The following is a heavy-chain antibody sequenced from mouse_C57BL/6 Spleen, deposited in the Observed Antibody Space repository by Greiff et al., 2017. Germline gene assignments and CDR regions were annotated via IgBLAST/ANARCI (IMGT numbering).Heavy chain of an antibody. D-gene: IGHD1-1*01. CDR2: ISNGGGST. CDR1: GFTFSDYY. CDR3: ARDTYYYGSSCGYAMDY. Sequence: EVQVVESGGGLVQPGGSLKLSCAASGFTFSDYYMYWVRQTPEKRLEWVAYISNGGGSTYYPDTVKGRFTISRDNAKNTLYLQRSRLKSEDTAMYYCARDTYYYGSSCGYAMDYWGQGTSVTVSS. J-gene: IGHJ4*01. V-gene: IGHV5-12*01.